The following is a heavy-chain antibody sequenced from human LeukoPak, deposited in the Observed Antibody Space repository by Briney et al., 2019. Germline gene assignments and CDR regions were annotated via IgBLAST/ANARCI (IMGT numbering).Heavy chain of an antibody. CDR1: GYTFTSYG. D-gene: IGHD1-26*01. V-gene: IGHV1-18*01. CDR3: ARVSAGAPGY. CDR2: ISTYNGDT. J-gene: IGHJ4*02. Sequence: ASVKVSCKASGYTFTSYGIIWVRQAPGQGLEWMGWISTYNGDTSYAQKLQGRVTMTTDTSTSTAYMELRGLRSDDTAVYYCARVSAGAPGYWGQGTLVTVSS.